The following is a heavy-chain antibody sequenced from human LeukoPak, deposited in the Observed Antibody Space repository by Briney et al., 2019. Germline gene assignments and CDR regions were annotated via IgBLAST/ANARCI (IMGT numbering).Heavy chain of an antibody. CDR1: GFTFTNYW. V-gene: IGHV3-74*01. Sequence: GGSLRLSCAASGFTFTNYWMHWVRQAPGKGLVWVSRINTDGSNTTYADSVKGRFTISRDNAENSLFLQMNSLRPDDTAIYYCARKSLVVGTNAFDIWGQGTMVTVSS. CDR3: ARKSLVVGTNAFDI. J-gene: IGHJ3*02. CDR2: INTDGSNT. D-gene: IGHD2-15*01.